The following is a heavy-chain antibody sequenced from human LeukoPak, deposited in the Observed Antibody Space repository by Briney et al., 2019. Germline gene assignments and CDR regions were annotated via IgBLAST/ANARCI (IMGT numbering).Heavy chain of an antibody. Sequence: GGSLRLSCVASGLTFSSQWMTWVRQAPGKGLEWLANIGGDGRRKFYEDSVEGRFTISRDNARNSLYLQMDNLRAEDTGVYYCARDFYDGFALDYWGQGTLVTVSS. CDR2: IGGDGRRK. CDR1: GLTFSSQW. J-gene: IGHJ4*02. D-gene: IGHD2/OR15-2a*01. V-gene: IGHV3-7*01. CDR3: ARDFYDGFALDY.